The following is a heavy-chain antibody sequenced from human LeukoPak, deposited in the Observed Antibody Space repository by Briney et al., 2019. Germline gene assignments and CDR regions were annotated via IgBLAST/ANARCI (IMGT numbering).Heavy chain of an antibody. J-gene: IGHJ3*02. Sequence: SETLSLTCTVSGGSISSGDYYWSWIRQPPGKGLEWIGYIYYSGSTYYNPSLKSRVTISVDTSKNQFSLKLSSVTAADTAVYYCARVGERYFDAFDIWGQGTMVTVSS. CDR2: IYYSGST. CDR1: GGSISSGDYY. V-gene: IGHV4-30-4*08. CDR3: ARVGERYFDAFDI. D-gene: IGHD3-9*01.